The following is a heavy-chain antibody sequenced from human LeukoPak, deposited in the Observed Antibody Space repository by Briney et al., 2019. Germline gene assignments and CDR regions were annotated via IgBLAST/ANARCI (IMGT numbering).Heavy chain of an antibody. V-gene: IGHV3-7*01. Sequence: QPGGSLRLSCAASGFTFSSYWMSWVRQAPGKGLEWVANIKQDGSEKYYVDSVKGRFTISRDNAKNSLYLQMNSLRAEDTAVYYCARGLLWFGEAIFDYWGQGTLVTVSS. CDR3: ARGLLWFGEAIFDY. D-gene: IGHD3-10*01. J-gene: IGHJ4*02. CDR2: IKQDGSEK. CDR1: GFTFSSYW.